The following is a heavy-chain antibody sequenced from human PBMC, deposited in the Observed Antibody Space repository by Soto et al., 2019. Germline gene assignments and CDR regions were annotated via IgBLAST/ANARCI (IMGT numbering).Heavy chain of an antibody. CDR1: GDSIGSGSYY. D-gene: IGHD2-15*01. Sequence: QLQLQESGPGLVKPSETLSLTCTVSGDSIGSGSYYWGWIRQPPAKGLEWIGSIYNSGSTYYNPSLQSRVPTPVDTSKNQSYPRLRSVTAADTAVYYCARRSCSNGSCYTAPVDYWGQGTLVTVSS. V-gene: IGHV4-39*01. CDR2: IYNSGST. J-gene: IGHJ4*02. CDR3: ARRSCSNGSCYTAPVDY.